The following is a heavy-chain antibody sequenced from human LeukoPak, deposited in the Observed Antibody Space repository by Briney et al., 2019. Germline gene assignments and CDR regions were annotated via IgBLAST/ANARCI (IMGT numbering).Heavy chain of an antibody. CDR1: GFTFSGSA. CDR3: TRQNYYDSSGYLL. D-gene: IGHD3-22*01. Sequence: GGSLKLSCAASGFTFSGSAMHWVRQASGKGLEWVGRIRSKANSYATAYAASVKGRFTISRDDSKNTAYPQMNSLKTEDTAVYYCTRQNYYDSSGYLLWGQGTLVTVSS. J-gene: IGHJ4*02. V-gene: IGHV3-73*01. CDR2: IRSKANSYAT.